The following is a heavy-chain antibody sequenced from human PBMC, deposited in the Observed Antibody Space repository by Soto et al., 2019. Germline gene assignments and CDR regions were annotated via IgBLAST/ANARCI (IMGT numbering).Heavy chain of an antibody. V-gene: IGHV3-23*01. CDR2: ISGSDGST. J-gene: IGHJ4*02. D-gene: IGHD2-2*01. Sequence: GSLRLSGAASGFTVSSYAMNCVRRAPGKGLEWVSVISGSDGSTYYADSVKGRFTISRDNSKNTLYLQMNSLRAEDTAVYYWAKELHSCCYFDFWGQGTLVTVSS. CDR1: GFTVSSYA. CDR3: AKELHSCCYFDF.